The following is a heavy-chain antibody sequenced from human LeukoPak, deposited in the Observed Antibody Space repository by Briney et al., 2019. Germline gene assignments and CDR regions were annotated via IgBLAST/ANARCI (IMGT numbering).Heavy chain of an antibody. Sequence: ASVKVFCKSSGYIFTIHGIHCLRQAPGQGLECRGCISAQNGNTNYMQQFLGRVTMTRDTSASTVYMELRSLNSADTAVYYCARESIGGYGFDYWGQGTPVTVAS. J-gene: IGHJ4*02. V-gene: IGHV1-18*01. CDR1: GYIFTIHG. CDR2: ISAQNGNT. CDR3: ARESIGGYGFDY. D-gene: IGHD6-25*01.